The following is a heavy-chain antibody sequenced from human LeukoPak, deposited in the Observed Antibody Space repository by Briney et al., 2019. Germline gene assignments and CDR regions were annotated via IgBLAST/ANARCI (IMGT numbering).Heavy chain of an antibody. CDR2: IYYRGST. CDR1: GGSISTGGYY. D-gene: IGHD4/OR15-4a*01. J-gene: IGHJ4*02. CDR3: ARATDYGDSYYFDH. V-gene: IGHV4-31*03. Sequence: PSETLSLTCTVSGGSISTGGYYWSWIRQHPGKGLEYIGYIYYRGSTYYSPSLKSRLTISLDTPNNQFSLKLRSVTAADTAVYYCARATDYGDSYYFDHWGQGTPVTVSS.